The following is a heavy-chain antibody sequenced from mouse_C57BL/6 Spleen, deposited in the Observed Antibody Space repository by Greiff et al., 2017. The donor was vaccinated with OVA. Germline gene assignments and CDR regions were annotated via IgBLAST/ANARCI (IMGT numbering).Heavy chain of an antibody. CDR3: AREDLLFYAMDY. V-gene: IGHV1-64*01. J-gene: IGHJ4*01. Sequence: VQLQQPGAELVKPGASVKLSCKASGYTFTSYWMHWVKQRPGQGLEWIGMIHPNSGSTNYNEKFKSKATLTVDKSSSTAYMQLSSLTSEDSAVYYCAREDLLFYAMDYWGQGTSVTVSS. CDR1: GYTFTSYW. D-gene: IGHD2-1*01. CDR2: IHPNSGST.